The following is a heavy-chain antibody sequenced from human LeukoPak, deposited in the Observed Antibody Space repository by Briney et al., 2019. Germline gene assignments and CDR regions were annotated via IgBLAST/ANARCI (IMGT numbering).Heavy chain of an antibody. CDR1: GGSISSYY. D-gene: IGHD6-19*01. CDR3: ARDLAVAGTDYYYYGMDV. V-gene: IGHV4-59*01. J-gene: IGHJ6*04. CDR2: IYYSGST. Sequence: KPSETLSLTCTVSGGSISSYYWSWIRQPPGKGLEWIGHIYYSGSTNYNPSLKSRVTISVDTSKNQFSLKLSSVTAADTAVYYCARDLAVAGTDYYYYGMDVWGKGTTVTVSS.